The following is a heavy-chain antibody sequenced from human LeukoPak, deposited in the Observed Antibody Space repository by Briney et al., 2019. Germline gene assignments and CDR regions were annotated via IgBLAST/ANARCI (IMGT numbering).Heavy chain of an antibody. J-gene: IGHJ3*02. D-gene: IGHD5-18*01. V-gene: IGHV4-30-4*01. CDR3: ASYLDTAMVTEGRGNAFDI. Sequence: PSETLSLTCTVSGGSISSGDYYWSRIPQPPGKGPDRLGYNYYSGSTYYNPSLKSRVTISVDTSKNQFSLKLSSVTAADTAVYYCASYLDTAMVTEGRGNAFDIWGQGTMVTVSS. CDR1: GGSISSGDYY. CDR2: NYYSGST.